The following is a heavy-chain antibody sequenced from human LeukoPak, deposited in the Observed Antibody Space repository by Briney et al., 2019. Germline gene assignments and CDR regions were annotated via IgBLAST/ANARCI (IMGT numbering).Heavy chain of an antibody. D-gene: IGHD2/OR15-2a*01. CDR2: INPSGGST. V-gene: IGHV1-46*01. CDR1: GYTFTSYY. Sequence: ASVKVSCKASGYTFTSYYMHWVRQAPGQGLEWMGIINPSGGSTSYAQKFQGRVTMTRDRSTSTFYMGLSSLRSEATAVYYCARTLARGGGAFDIWGQGTMVTVSS. CDR3: ARTLARGGGAFDI. J-gene: IGHJ3*02.